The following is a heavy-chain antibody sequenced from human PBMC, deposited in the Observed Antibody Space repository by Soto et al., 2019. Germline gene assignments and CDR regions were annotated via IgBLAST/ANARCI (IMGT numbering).Heavy chain of an antibody. V-gene: IGHV4-4*02. CDR2: IYHSGST. CDR1: RGSISSSNW. J-gene: IGHJ6*03. Sequence: SETLSLTCAVSRGSISSSNWWSWVRQPPGKGLEWIGEIYHSGSTNYNPSLKSRVTISVDKSKNQFSLKLSSVTAADTAVYYCAHLWFGESYYMDVWGKGTTVTVSS. CDR3: AHLWFGESYYMDV. D-gene: IGHD3-10*01.